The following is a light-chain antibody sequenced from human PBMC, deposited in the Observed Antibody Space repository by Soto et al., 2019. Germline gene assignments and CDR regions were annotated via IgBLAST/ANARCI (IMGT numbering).Light chain of an antibody. J-gene: IGKJ4*01. CDR2: DAS. Sequence: EIVLTQSPSTLSLSPGDRATLSCRASQSVGSYLAWYQQKPGQAPKLLIYDASTRATGIPARFSGSGSGTEFTLTISSMEPEDVVVSYCHQRTYWPPLTFGGGTKVEVK. CDR3: HQRTYWPPLT. CDR1: QSVGSY. V-gene: IGKV3-11*01.